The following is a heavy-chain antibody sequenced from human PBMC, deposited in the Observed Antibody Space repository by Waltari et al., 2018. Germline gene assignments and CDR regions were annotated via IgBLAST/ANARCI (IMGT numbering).Heavy chain of an antibody. CDR2: IYYSGST. Sequence: QLQLQESGPGLVKPSETLSLTCTVSGGSISSSSYYWGWIRQPPGKGLEWIGSIYYSGSTYYNPSRKSRVTISVDTSKNQFSLKLSSVTAADTAAYYCARRSGYSYALDVWGKGTTVTVSS. CDR3: ARRSGYSYALDV. CDR1: GGSISSSSYY. D-gene: IGHD5-18*01. V-gene: IGHV4-39*01. J-gene: IGHJ6*04.